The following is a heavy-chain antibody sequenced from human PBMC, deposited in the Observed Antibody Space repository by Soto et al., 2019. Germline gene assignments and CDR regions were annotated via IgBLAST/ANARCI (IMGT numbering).Heavy chain of an antibody. Sequence: QVQLQESGPGLVKPSQTLSLTCTVSGGSISSGGYYWSWIRQHPGKGLGWIGYIYYSGSTYYNPSLKSRVTISVDTSKNQFSLKLSSVTAADTAVYYCARGGMTTNYYGMDVWGQGTTVTVSS. J-gene: IGHJ6*02. V-gene: IGHV4-31*03. CDR2: IYYSGST. D-gene: IGHD4-17*01. CDR3: ARGGMTTNYYGMDV. CDR1: GGSISSGGYY.